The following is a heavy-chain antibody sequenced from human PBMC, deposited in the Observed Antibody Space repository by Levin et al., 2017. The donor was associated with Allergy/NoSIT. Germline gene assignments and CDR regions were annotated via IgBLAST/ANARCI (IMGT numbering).Heavy chain of an antibody. CDR1: GGSISNDNW. J-gene: IGHJ5*02. CDR2: IFHSGST. CDR3: ARAGDSMSLSNWLDP. V-gene: IGHV4-4*02. Sequence: PSQTLSLTCSVSGGSISNDNWWSWVRQPPGKGLEWIGEIFHSGSTYYNPSLKSRVTISVDKSKNQFSLNLTSVTAADTAVYFCARAGDSMSLSNWLDPWGQGTLVTVSS. D-gene: IGHD3-16*01.